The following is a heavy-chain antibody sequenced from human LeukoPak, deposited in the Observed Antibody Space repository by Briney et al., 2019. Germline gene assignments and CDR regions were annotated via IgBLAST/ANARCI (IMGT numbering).Heavy chain of an antibody. V-gene: IGHV3-30*04. Sequence: GGSLRLSCAASGFTFSSYAMHWVRQAPGKGLEWVAAISYDGSNKYYADSVKGRFTISRDNSKNTLYLQMNSLRAEDTAVYYCARTRRRRIAGGAFDIWGQGTMVTVSS. J-gene: IGHJ3*02. CDR3: ARTRRRRIAGGAFDI. CDR1: GFTFSSYA. D-gene: IGHD6-13*01. CDR2: ISYDGSNK.